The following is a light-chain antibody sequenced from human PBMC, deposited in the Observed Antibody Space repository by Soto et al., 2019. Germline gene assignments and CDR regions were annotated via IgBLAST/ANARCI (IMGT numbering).Light chain of an antibody. CDR2: AAS. Sequence: DIQMTQAPSSLSASVGDRVTITCRASQDISRYLNWDQQNPGKAPKLLIYAASSLQSGVPSTFSGIGSGTDFARTISSLQLEDFATYYCQQTYSIPYTLGGGTKVEI. CDR3: QQTYSIPYT. J-gene: IGKJ4*01. V-gene: IGKV1-39*01. CDR1: QDISRY.